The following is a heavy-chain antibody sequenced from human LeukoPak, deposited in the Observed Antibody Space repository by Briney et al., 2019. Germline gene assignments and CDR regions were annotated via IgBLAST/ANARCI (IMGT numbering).Heavy chain of an antibody. CDR2: IKQDGSEK. CDR1: GFTFSSYW. CDR3: ARDRGLYQLGGLWFDP. Sequence: GGSLRLSCAASGFTFSSYWMSWVRQAPGKGLEWVANIKQDGSEKYYVDSVKGRFTISRDNAKNSLYLQMNSLRAEDTAVYYCARDRGLYQLGGLWFDPWGQGTLVTVSS. D-gene: IGHD2-2*01. V-gene: IGHV3-7*03. J-gene: IGHJ5*02.